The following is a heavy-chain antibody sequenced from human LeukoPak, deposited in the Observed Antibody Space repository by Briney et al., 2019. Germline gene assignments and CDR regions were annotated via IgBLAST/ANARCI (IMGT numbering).Heavy chain of an antibody. V-gene: IGHV3-21*01. D-gene: IGHD3-3*01. J-gene: IGHJ4*02. CDR3: AREIFWSGYYSNLHFDY. Sequence: PGGSLRLSCVASEFTFSSYNMNWVRQAPGKGLEWVSSISSSSSYIYYADSVKGRSTISRDNAKNSLYLQMNSLRAEDTAVYYCAREIFWSGYYSNLHFDYWGQGTLVTVSS. CDR2: ISSSSSYI. CDR1: EFTFSSYN.